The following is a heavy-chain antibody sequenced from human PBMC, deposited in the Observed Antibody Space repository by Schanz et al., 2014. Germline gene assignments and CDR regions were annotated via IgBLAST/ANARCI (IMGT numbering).Heavy chain of an antibody. CDR2: ISHNTFYT. D-gene: IGHD5-18*01. Sequence: VQLVESGGGLVQPGGSLRLSCAASGFTVSINYMSWVRQAPGKGLEWVSYISHNTFYTDYADSVKGRFTISRDNAKNSVYLQMNTLRAEDTAIYFCARDVYRSGRPFDLWGQGTLVTVSS. V-gene: IGHV3-11*06. CDR1: GFTVSINY. J-gene: IGHJ5*02. CDR3: ARDVYRSGRPFDL.